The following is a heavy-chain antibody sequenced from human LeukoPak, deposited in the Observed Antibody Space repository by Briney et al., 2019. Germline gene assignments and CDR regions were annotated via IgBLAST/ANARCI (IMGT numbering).Heavy chain of an antibody. J-gene: IGHJ5*02. CDR1: GYIFTSYD. Sequence: EASVKVSCKASGYIFTSYDINWVRQATGQGLEWMGWMDPNSGNTGYAQKFQGRVTMTRNTSISTAYMELSSLRSEDTAVYYCARGKQQLVEFAGSATGKYNWFDPWGQGTLVTVSS. CDR3: ARGKQQLVEFAGSATGKYNWFDP. CDR2: MDPNSGNT. V-gene: IGHV1-8*01. D-gene: IGHD6-13*01.